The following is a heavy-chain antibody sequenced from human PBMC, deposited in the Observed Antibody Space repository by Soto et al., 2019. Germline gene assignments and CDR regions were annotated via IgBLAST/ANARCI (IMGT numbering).Heavy chain of an antibody. J-gene: IGHJ6*03. CDR3: ARDLESIEYSSSSITYYYYYYMDV. CDR2: TYYRSKWYN. D-gene: IGHD6-6*01. CDR1: GDSVSSNSAA. V-gene: IGHV6-1*01. Sequence: LTCAISGDSVSSNSAAWNWSRQSPSRGLEWLGRTYYRSKWYNDYAVSVKSRITINPDTSKNQFSLQLNSVTPEDTAVYYCARDLESIEYSSSSITYYYYYYMDVWGKGTTVTVSS.